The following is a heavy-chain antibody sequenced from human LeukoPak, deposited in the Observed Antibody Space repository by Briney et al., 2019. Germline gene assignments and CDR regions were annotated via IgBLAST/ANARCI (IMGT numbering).Heavy chain of an antibody. J-gene: IGHJ4*02. D-gene: IGHD1-26*01. Sequence: PGRSLRLSCAASGFTFSSYAMHWVRQAPGKGLEWVAVISYDGSNTYYADSVKGRFTISRDNSKNTLYLQMSSLRAEDTAVYYCAKDRSGSYSQGLDYWGQGTLVTVSS. CDR3: AKDRSGSYSQGLDY. V-gene: IGHV3-30-3*01. CDR1: GFTFSSYA. CDR2: ISYDGSNT.